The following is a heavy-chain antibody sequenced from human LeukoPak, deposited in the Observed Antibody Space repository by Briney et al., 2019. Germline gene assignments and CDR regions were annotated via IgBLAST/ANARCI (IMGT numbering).Heavy chain of an antibody. CDR3: AREGWNSGYFDY. Sequence: AGGSLRLSCAASGFTFSTYTMHWVRQAPGKGLEWVALISSDGSNKYYADSVKGRFTISRDNSKNTLYLQMNSLRAEDTAVYYCAREGWNSGYFDYWGQGTLVTVSS. CDR1: GFTFSTYT. D-gene: IGHD1-7*01. J-gene: IGHJ4*02. V-gene: IGHV3-30-3*01. CDR2: ISSDGSNK.